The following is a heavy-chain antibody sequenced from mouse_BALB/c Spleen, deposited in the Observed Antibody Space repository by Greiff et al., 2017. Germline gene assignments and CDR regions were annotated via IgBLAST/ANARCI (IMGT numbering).Heavy chain of an antibody. J-gene: IGHJ2*01. CDR3: ARLMITTPLDY. Sequence: EVQLVESGGGLVKPGGSLKLSCAASGFTFSSYAMSWVRQTPEKRLEWVATISSGGSYTYYPDSVKGRFTISRDNAKNTLYLQMSSLRSEDTAMYYCARLMITTPLDYWGQGTTLTVSS. D-gene: IGHD2-4*01. CDR2: ISSGGSYT. CDR1: GFTFSSYA. V-gene: IGHV5-9-3*01.